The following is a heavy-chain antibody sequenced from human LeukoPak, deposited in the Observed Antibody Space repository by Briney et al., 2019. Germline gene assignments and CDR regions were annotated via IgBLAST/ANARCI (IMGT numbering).Heavy chain of an antibody. CDR3: SLYGSGSYYNWFDP. J-gene: IGHJ5*02. D-gene: IGHD3-10*01. CDR1: GGSISSSSYY. CDR2: IYYSGST. V-gene: IGHV4-39*07. Sequence: RSSETLSLTCTVSGGSISSSSYYWGWIRQPPGKGLEWIGSIYYSGSTYYNPSLKSRVTISVDTSKNQFSLKLSSVTAADTAVYYCSLYGSGSYYNWFDPWGQGTLVTVSS.